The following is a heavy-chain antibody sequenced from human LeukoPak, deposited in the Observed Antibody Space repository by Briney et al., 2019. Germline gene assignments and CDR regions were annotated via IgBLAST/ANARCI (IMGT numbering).Heavy chain of an antibody. CDR2: ITSIGGST. CDR3: VKDDSYYYGSGSSND. D-gene: IGHD3-10*01. Sequence: GGSLRLSCSASGFTFSSYIMHWVRQAPGRGLEYVSAITSIGGSTYYADSVKGRFTISRDNSKNTLYLQMSSLRPEDTAVYYCVKDDSYYYGSGSSNDWGQGTLVTVSS. CDR1: GFTFSSYI. J-gene: IGHJ4*02. V-gene: IGHV3-64D*06.